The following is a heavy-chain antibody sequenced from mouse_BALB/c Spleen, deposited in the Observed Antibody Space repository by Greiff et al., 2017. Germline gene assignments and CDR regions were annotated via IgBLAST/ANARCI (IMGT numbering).Heavy chain of an antibody. Sequence: EVMLVESGGGLVQPGGSRKLSCAASGFTFSSFGMHWVRQAPEKGLEWVAYISSGSSTIYYADTVKGRFTISRDNPKNTLFLQMTSLRSEDTAMYYCASTRITTFAYWGQGTLVTVSA. CDR2: ISSGSSTI. CDR3: ASTRITTFAY. J-gene: IGHJ3*01. D-gene: IGHD2-4*01. V-gene: IGHV5-17*02. CDR1: GFTFSSFG.